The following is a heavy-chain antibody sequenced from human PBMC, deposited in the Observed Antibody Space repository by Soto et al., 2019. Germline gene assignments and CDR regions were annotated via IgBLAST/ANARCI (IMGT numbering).Heavy chain of an antibody. D-gene: IGHD3-3*01. J-gene: IGHJ6*02. Sequence: GASVKVSCKPSVYPFPRYSIRGARQAPGQGLEWMGWISGCNGDTEYSKNFQGRLTMTIDTSTTTASMELRSVRSDDTAVYYCARASLTIFGAPYGMDVWGQGTSVTVSS. CDR1: VYPFPRYS. V-gene: IGHV1-18*04. CDR3: ARASLTIFGAPYGMDV. CDR2: ISGCNGDT.